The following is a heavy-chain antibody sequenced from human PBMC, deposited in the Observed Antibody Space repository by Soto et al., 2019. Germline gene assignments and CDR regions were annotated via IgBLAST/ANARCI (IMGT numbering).Heavy chain of an antibody. Sequence: QVQLQESGPGLVKPSQTLSLTCTVSGGSISSGGYYWSWIRQHPGKGLEWIGYIDDSGSTYYNTSLTRRVPISVDTSKHQFSLKLSSVTAADTAGYYCARFRNXXXXPAAQDPFSDYGM. V-gene: IGHV4-31*03. J-gene: IGHJ6*01. CDR1: GGSISSGGYY. CDR2: IDDSGST. CDR3: ARFRNXXXXPAAQDPFSDYGM. D-gene: IGHD2-2*01.